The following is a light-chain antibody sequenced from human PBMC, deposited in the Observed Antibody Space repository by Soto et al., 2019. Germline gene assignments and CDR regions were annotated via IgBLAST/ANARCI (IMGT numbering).Light chain of an antibody. CDR2: GAS. CDR3: QQSYSTPPIN. J-gene: IGKJ5*01. Sequence: IQFTQSPSSLSASVGDRVTITCRASQGISSYLGWYQQKPGKAPNLLIYGASNLQSGVPSRFSGSGSGTDFTLTISSLHPDDFATYYCQQSYSTPPINFGQGTRLEIK. CDR1: QGISSY. V-gene: IGKV1-39*01.